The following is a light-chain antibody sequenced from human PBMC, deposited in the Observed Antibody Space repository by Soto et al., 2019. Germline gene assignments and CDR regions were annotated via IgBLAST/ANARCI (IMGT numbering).Light chain of an antibody. Sequence: EIVLTQSPGTLSLSPGERGTLSCRASQSVSSSYLAWYQRKPGQAPRLLIYGESSRATGIPDSFSGSGSGTDFTLTISRLEPEDFAVYYCQQYGSSPWTFGEGTKVE. CDR1: QSVSSSY. CDR2: GES. CDR3: QQYGSSPWT. J-gene: IGKJ1*01. V-gene: IGKV3-20*01.